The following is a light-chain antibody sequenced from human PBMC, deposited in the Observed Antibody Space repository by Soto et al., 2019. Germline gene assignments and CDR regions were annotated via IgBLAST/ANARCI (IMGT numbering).Light chain of an antibody. V-gene: IGKV3-15*01. Sequence: EIVMTQSPATLSVSPGERATLSCRASQSISSNLGWYQQRPGQAPRLLIYGASTRATGIPARFSGSGSGTEFTLTISSPQSEDSAVYYCQQYNSWTTITFGQGTRLEIK. CDR1: QSISSN. CDR2: GAS. CDR3: QQYNSWTTIT. J-gene: IGKJ5*01.